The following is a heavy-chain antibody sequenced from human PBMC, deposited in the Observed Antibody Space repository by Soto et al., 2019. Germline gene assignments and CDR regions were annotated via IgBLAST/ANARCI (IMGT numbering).Heavy chain of an antibody. CDR1: GNSFTSYW. J-gene: IGHJ6*02. CDR2: IDPSDSYT. Sequence: PGESLKISCKGSGNSFTSYWISWVRQMPGKGLEWMGRIDPSDSYTNYSPSFQGHVTISADKSISTAYLQWSSLKASDTAMYYCARYCSSTSCYGYYYYGMDVWGQGTTVTVSS. CDR3: ARYCSSTSCYGYYYYGMDV. V-gene: IGHV5-10-1*01. D-gene: IGHD2-2*01.